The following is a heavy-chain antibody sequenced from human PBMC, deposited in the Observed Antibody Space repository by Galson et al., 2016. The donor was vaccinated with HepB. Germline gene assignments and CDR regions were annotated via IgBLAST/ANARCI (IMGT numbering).Heavy chain of an antibody. J-gene: IGHJ4*02. CDR1: GYSFTTYW. Sequence: QSGAEVKQPGESLKISCKALGYSFTTYWIGWVRQMPGKGLEWMGLIYPDDSDTSYGPSFQGQVTISADKSTNTAYLQWRSLKASDTAMYYRVRQWDFDYWGQGTLVTVSS. CDR2: IYPDDSDT. CDR3: VRQWDFDY. V-gene: IGHV5-51*01. D-gene: IGHD1-26*01.